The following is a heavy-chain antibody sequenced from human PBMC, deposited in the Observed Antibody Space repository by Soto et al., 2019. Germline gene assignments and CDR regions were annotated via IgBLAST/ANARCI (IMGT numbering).Heavy chain of an antibody. Sequence: GVSVKVSCKASGYTFISYAMHWVRQAPGQRLAWMGWINAGNGNTKYSQKFQGRVTITRDTSASTAYMDLSSLRSEDTAVYYCARDESSTSYYYGMDVWGQGTTVTVSS. CDR1: GYTFISYA. CDR2: INAGNGNT. CDR3: ARDESSTSYYYGMDV. D-gene: IGHD2-2*01. J-gene: IGHJ6*02. V-gene: IGHV1-3*01.